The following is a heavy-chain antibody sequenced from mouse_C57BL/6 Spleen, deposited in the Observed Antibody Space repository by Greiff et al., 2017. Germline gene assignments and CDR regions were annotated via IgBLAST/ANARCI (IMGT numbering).Heavy chain of an antibody. Sequence: VQLQQSGAELARPGASVKLSCTASGYTFTSYGISWVKQRTGQGLEWIGEIYPRSGNTSYNEKFKGKATLTADKSSSTAYMELRSLTSEDSAVYFCARGDGSDYWGQGTTLTVSS. CDR3: ARGDGSDY. J-gene: IGHJ2*01. CDR1: GYTFTSYG. V-gene: IGHV1-81*01. CDR2: IYPRSGNT. D-gene: IGHD1-1*01.